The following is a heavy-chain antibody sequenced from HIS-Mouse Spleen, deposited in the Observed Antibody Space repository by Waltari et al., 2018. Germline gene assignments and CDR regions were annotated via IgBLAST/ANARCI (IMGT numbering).Heavy chain of an antibody. Sequence: EVQLVESGGGLVQPGRSLRLSCAASGFTFDDYAMHWVRQAPGKGLGLVSGIRWNSGNIGYAASVKSRFTISRDNAKNSLYLQMNSLGAEDTALYYCAKDISRGKGGAFDIWGQGTMVTVSS. CDR1: GFTFDDYA. D-gene: IGHD3-16*01. CDR2: IRWNSGNI. J-gene: IGHJ3*02. V-gene: IGHV3-9*01. CDR3: AKDISRGKGGAFDI.